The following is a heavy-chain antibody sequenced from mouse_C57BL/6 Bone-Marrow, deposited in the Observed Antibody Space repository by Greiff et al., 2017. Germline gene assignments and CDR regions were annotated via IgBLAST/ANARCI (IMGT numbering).Heavy chain of an antibody. J-gene: IGHJ2*01. CDR3: TTGSYYYGSSYDDFDY. V-gene: IGHV14-4*01. D-gene: IGHD1-1*01. Sequence: VQLQQSGAELVRPGASVKLSCTASGYNIKDDYMHWVKQSPEQGLEWIGWIDPENGDTEYASKFQGKATLTVDPSSNTAYLQLSSLTSEDTAVEYCTTGSYYYGSSYDDFDYWGQGTTLTVSS. CDR1: GYNIKDDY. CDR2: IDPENGDT.